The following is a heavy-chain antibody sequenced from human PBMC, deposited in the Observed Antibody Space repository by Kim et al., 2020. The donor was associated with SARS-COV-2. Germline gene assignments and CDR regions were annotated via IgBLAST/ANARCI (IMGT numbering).Heavy chain of an antibody. CDR3: ARGSSGGYGEYYFDY. V-gene: IGHV1-18*01. CDR1: GYTFTSYG. D-gene: IGHD5-18*01. CDR2: ISAYNGNT. J-gene: IGHJ4*02. Sequence: ASVKVSCKASGYTFTSYGISWVRQAPGQGLEWMGWISAYNGNTNYAQKLQGRVTMTTDTSTSTAYMELRSLRSDDTAVYYCARGSSGGYGEYYFDYWGQGTLVTVSS.